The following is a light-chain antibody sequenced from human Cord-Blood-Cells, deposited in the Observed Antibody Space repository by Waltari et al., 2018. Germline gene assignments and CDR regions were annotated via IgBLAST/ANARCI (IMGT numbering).Light chain of an antibody. V-gene: IGKV3-15*01. J-gene: IGKJ4*01. CDR2: GAS. Sequence: EIVMTQSPATLSVSPGERATLSCSARQSVSSNLAWYQQKPGQAPRLLIYGASTRATGIPARFSGSGSGTEFTLTISSLQSEDFAVYYCQQYNNWPLLTFGGGTKVEIK. CDR3: QQYNNWPLLT. CDR1: QSVSSN.